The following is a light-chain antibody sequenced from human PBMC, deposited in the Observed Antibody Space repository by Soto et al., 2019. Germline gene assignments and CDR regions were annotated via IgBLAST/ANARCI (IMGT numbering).Light chain of an antibody. J-gene: IGKJ1*01. CDR2: GAS. V-gene: IGKV3-20*01. CDR1: QSVSSSY. CDR3: QQYGTSPRT. Sequence: EIVLTQSPGTLSLSPGERATLSCRASQSVSSSYLAWYQQKPGQAPRLLIYGASNRATGIPDRFSGSGSGTDFTLTISSLESEDIAVYYCQQYGTSPRTFGQGTKVEIK.